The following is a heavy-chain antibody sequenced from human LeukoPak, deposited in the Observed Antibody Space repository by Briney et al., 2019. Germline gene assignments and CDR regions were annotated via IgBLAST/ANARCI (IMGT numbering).Heavy chain of an antibody. CDR3: ARDRAVTSSGHPYDY. CDR1: GYTFTSYG. D-gene: IGHD4-11*01. Sequence: ASVKVSCKASGYTFTSYGISWVRQAPGQGLEWMGWISDYNGNTNYAQKLQGRVTMTTDKSTSTAYMELRSLRSDDTAVYYCARDRAVTSSGHPYDYWGQGTLVTVSS. CDR2: ISDYNGNT. V-gene: IGHV1-18*01. J-gene: IGHJ4*02.